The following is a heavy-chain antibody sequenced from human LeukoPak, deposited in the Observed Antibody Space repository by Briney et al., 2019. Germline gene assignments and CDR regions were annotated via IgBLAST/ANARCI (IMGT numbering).Heavy chain of an antibody. V-gene: IGHV4-59*01. CDR1: GGSIDRFY. CDR3: ARGLHSGYDRGGFDY. J-gene: IGHJ4*02. Sequence: SSETLSLTCTVSGGSIDRFYWSWIRQPPGKGLEWIGYIYYSGSTNYNPSLKSRVTTSVDTSKNQFSLTLSSVTAADTAVYYCARGLHSGYDRGGFDYWGQGTLVTVSS. D-gene: IGHD5-12*01. CDR2: IYYSGST.